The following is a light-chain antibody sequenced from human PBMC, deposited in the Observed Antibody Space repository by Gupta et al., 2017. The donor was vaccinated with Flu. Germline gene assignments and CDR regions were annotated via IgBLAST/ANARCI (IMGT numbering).Light chain of an antibody. Sequence: EIVFTPAPALLTLPVWARATLACRASQSVKTGSVTWYQQIPGQAPRLLIYGASTTSTGIPDRFSGSGSVTDFTLTISRLEPEDFALYYCQQDGSSLHTFGQGTQLEIK. J-gene: IGKJ5*01. V-gene: IGKV3-20*01. CDR3: QQDGSSLHT. CDR2: GAS. CDR1: QSVKTGS.